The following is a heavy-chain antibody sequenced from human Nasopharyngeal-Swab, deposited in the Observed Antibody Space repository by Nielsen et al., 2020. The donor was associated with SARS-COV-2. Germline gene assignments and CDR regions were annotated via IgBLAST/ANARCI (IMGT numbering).Heavy chain of an antibody. D-gene: IGHD1-14*01. CDR1: GFTFDDYA. CDR2: ISYDGSNK. Sequence: GGSLRLSCAASGFTFDDYAMHWVRQAPGKGLEWVAVISYDGSNKYYADSVKGRFTISRDNSKNTLYLQMNSLRAEDTAVYYCARDDLMSARRINRAVDYWGQGTLVTVSS. CDR3: ARDDLMSARRINRAVDY. V-gene: IGHV3-30-3*01. J-gene: IGHJ4*02.